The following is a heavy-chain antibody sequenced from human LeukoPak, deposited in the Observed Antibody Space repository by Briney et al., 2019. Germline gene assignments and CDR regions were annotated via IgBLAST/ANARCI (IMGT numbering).Heavy chain of an antibody. CDR1: GYTFTGYC. V-gene: IGHV1-2*02. CDR2: INPNSGGT. J-gene: IGHJ4*02. Sequence: GASVKVSCKASGYTFTGYCMNWVRQAPGQGPEWMGWINPNSGGTNYAQKFQGRVIMTRDTSISTAYMELSRLRSDDTAVYYCARVSGYYYFAYWGQGTLVTVSS. CDR3: ARVSGYYYFAY. D-gene: IGHD3-22*01.